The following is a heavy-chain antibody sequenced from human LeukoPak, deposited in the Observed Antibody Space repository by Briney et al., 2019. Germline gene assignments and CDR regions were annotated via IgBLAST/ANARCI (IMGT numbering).Heavy chain of an antibody. J-gene: IGHJ4*02. CDR1: GVSISSYY. V-gene: IGHV4-4*07. CDR2: IYTSGST. Sequence: SETLSLTSTVSGVSISSYYWGWIRQPPGKGLEGIGRIYTSGSTNYNPSLKSRVTMSVDTSKNQFSLKLSSVTAADTAVYYCAREETSSSSRGLDYWGQGTLVTVSS. D-gene: IGHD6-13*01. CDR3: AREETSSSSRGLDY.